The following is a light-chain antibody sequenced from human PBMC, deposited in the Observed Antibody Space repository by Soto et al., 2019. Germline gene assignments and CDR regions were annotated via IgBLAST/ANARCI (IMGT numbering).Light chain of an antibody. CDR1: QTITNY. J-gene: IGKJ1*01. V-gene: IGKV1-39*01. Sequence: DIQMTQSPSSLSASVGDRVTITCRASQTITNYLNWYQQQSGKAPNLLIYATDTLQSGVPSRFSGSGSGTEFTLTIRSLKPDDFATYYCQQYNSYWTFGQGTKLDIK. CDR2: ATD. CDR3: QQYNSYWT.